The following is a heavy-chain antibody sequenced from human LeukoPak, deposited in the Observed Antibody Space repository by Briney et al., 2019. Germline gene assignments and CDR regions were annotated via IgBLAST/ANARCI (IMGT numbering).Heavy chain of an antibody. CDR2: IYYSGST. CDR1: AGSIGSDALY. V-gene: IGHV4-59*08. CDR3: ARRLDSGWYEAFDY. J-gene: IGHJ4*02. Sequence: PSETLSLTCIVSAGSIGSDALYWGWIRQSPGKGLEWIGYIYYSGSTNYNPSLKSRVTISVDTSKNQFSLKLSSVTAADTAVYYCARRLDSGWYEAFDYWGQGTLVTVSS. D-gene: IGHD6-19*01.